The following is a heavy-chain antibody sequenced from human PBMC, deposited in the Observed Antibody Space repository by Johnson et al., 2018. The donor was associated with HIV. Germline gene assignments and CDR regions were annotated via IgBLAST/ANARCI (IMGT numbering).Heavy chain of an antibody. D-gene: IGHD1-26*01. CDR3: ARGLRVGAIDAFDI. J-gene: IGHJ3*02. CDR2: MKQDGSEQ. CDR1: GITFSNYW. Sequence: VQLVESGGGLVQPGGSLRLSCVASGITFSNYWMSWVRQAPGKGLEWVANMKQDGSEQYYVDSVKGRFTISRDNAKNSLYLQMHSLRAEDTAVYYCARGLRVGAIDAFDIGGQGTTVTVSS. V-gene: IGHV3-7*05.